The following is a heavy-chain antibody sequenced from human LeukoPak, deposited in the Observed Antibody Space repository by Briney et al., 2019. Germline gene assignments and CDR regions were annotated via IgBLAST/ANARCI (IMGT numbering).Heavy chain of an antibody. V-gene: IGHV1-58*01. CDR3: ASDPPYTSSSAW. J-gene: IGHJ4*02. D-gene: IGHD2-2*01. CDR2: ILVGSGNT. CDR1: GFTSTITA. Sequence: GTSVTVSYTASGFTSTITAVQWVRQARGQRLEWIGWILVGSGNTNYAQMFQERVTLTWDVSTSTAYMALSSLRSEDTAIYYCASDPPYTSSSAWWGQGTLVTVSS.